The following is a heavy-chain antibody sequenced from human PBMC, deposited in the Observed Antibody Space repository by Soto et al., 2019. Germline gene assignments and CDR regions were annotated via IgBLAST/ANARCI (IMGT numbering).Heavy chain of an antibody. D-gene: IGHD2-2*01. V-gene: IGHV3-23*01. CDR3: AKGSSSSRPYYFDY. Sequence: GGSLRLSCAASGFTFSEFGMSWVRQVPGKGLEWVSAITGSGGDTHYADSVRGRFTISRDNAKSALFLQMNSLGAEDTAVYYCAKGSSSSRPYYFDYWAQGTLVTVSS. CDR1: GFTFSEFG. J-gene: IGHJ4*02. CDR2: ITGSGGDT.